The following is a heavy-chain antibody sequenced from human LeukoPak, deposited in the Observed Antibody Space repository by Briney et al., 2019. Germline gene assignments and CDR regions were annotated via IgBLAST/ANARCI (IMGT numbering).Heavy chain of an antibody. Sequence: PGGSLRLSCAASGFTFSSYSMNWVRQAPAKGLEWVSCISSGSSTIYYADSVKGRFTISRDNAKNSLYLQMNSLRAEDTAVYYCVRDGVPAAFPEFDYWGQGTLVTVSS. D-gene: IGHD2-2*01. CDR1: GFTFSSYS. V-gene: IGHV3-48*01. J-gene: IGHJ4*02. CDR3: VRDGVPAAFPEFDY. CDR2: ISSGSSTI.